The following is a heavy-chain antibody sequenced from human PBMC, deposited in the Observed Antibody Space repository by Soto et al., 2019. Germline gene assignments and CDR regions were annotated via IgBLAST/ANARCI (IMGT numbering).Heavy chain of an antibody. CDR1: GYTFTNYA. D-gene: IGHD6-13*01. Sequence: QVQLVQSGAEVKKPGASVKVSCKASGYTFTNYAFSWVRQAPGQGLEWMGGISAYNGNTNYPQKLPGRVTMTTDTSTSTASMELRSLRSDDTAVYYCARDLAAAGPFDCWGQGTLVTVSS. V-gene: IGHV1-18*01. CDR3: ARDLAAAGPFDC. J-gene: IGHJ4*02. CDR2: ISAYNGNT.